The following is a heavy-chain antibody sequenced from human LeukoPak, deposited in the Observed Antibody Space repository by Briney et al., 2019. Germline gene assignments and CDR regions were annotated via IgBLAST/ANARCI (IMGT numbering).Heavy chain of an antibody. V-gene: IGHV3-15*01. CDR3: TQSYYDILTGYYIDY. D-gene: IGHD3-9*01. CDR2: IKSKTDGGTT. J-gene: IGHJ4*02. CDR1: GFTFSNAW. Sequence: PGGSLRLSCAASGFTFSNAWMSWARQAPGKGLEWVGRIKSKTDGGTTDYAAPVKGRFTISRDDSKNTLYLQMNSLKTEDTAVYYCTQSYYDILTGYYIDYWGQGTLVTVSS.